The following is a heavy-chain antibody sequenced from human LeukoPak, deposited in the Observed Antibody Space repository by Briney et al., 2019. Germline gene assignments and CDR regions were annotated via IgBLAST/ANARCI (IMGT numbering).Heavy chain of an antibody. CDR1: GYTFTSYY. J-gene: IGHJ5*02. D-gene: IGHD3-10*01. Sequence: ASVKVSCKASGYTFTSYYMHWVRQAPGQGLEWMGIINPSGGSTSYAQKFQGRVTMTTDTSTSTAYMELRSLRSDDTALYYCARSSWFGGRSEWRWFDPWGQGTLVTVSS. CDR3: ARSSWFGGRSEWRWFDP. V-gene: IGHV1-46*01. CDR2: INPSGGST.